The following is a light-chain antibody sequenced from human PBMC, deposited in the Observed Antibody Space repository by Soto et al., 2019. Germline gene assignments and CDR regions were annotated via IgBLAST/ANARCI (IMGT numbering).Light chain of an antibody. CDR1: QTVLSSSNNRNY. Sequence: DIVMTQSPDSLAVSLGERATIKCKSSQTVLSSSNNRNYLVWYQQKSGQPPKLLIYWSSTRASGVPDRFTGSGSGTDFTLTISNNQAEDVGIYYCHQHYDLPTFGQGTRLEL. CDR3: HQHYDLPT. J-gene: IGKJ5*01. V-gene: IGKV4-1*01. CDR2: WSS.